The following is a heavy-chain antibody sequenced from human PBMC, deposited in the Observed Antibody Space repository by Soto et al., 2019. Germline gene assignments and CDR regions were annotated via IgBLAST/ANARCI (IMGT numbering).Heavy chain of an antibody. Sequence: PSETLSLTCTVSGDSISSSNYYWGWIRQSPGKGLEWIGNIYYSGSTYYNPSLKSRVTISVDTSKKQFSLKLNSVTAADTAVYYCARFNNGFTYWGQGTLVTLSS. J-gene: IGHJ4*02. V-gene: IGHV4-39*01. CDR2: IYYSGST. D-gene: IGHD2-8*01. CDR1: GDSISSSNYY. CDR3: ARFNNGFTY.